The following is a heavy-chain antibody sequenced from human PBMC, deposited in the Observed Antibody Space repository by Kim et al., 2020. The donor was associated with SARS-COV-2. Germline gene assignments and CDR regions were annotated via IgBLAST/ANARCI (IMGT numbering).Heavy chain of an antibody. CDR3: ATSSQLDY. V-gene: IGHV3-23*01. CDR2: GGST. J-gene: IGHJ4*02. Sequence: GGSTFYADSVTGRFTISRDISKNTLCLQMNSLRVEDTAVYYCATSSQLDYWGQGTLVTVSS. D-gene: IGHD6-13*01.